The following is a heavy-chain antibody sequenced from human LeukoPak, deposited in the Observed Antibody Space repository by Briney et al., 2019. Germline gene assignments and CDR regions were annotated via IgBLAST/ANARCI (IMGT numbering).Heavy chain of an antibody. J-gene: IGHJ5*02. V-gene: IGHV1-46*01. CDR3: ARAGDYDILTASRTFDP. CDR1: GYTFTSYY. CDR2: INPSGGST. D-gene: IGHD3-9*01. Sequence: GASVKVSCKASGYTFTSYYMHWVRQAPGQGLEWMGIINPSGGSTSYAQKFQGRVTMTRDTSTSTVYMELSSLRSEDTAVYYCARAGDYDILTASRTFDPWGQGTLVTVSS.